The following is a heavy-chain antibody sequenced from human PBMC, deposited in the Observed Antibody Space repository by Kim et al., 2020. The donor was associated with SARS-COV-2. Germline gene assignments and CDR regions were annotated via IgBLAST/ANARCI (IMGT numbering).Heavy chain of an antibody. CDR3: ARVIVVVSEDAFDI. Sequence: SETLSLTCAVYGGSFSGYYWSWIRQPPGKGLEWIGEINHSGSTNYNPSLKSRVTISVDTSKNQFSLKLSSVTAADTAVYYCARVIVVVSEDAFDIWGQGTMVTVSS. CDR1: GGSFSGYY. V-gene: IGHV4-34*01. D-gene: IGHD2-21*01. J-gene: IGHJ3*02. CDR2: INHSGST.